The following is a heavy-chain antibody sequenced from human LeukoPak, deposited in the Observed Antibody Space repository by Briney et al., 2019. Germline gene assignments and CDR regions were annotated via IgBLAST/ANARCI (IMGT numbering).Heavy chain of an antibody. V-gene: IGHV4-39*01. D-gene: IGHD3-3*01. CDR1: GGSISSSNYY. Sequence: PSGTLSLTCTVSGGSISSSNYYWGWIRQPPGKGLESIGSFFYSGSTYYNPSLKSRLTMSVDTSNNQFSLKLMSVTAADTAVYYCASGTSTYYELYFWGQGTLVTVSS. CDR2: FFYSGST. J-gene: IGHJ4*02. CDR3: ASGTSTYYELYF.